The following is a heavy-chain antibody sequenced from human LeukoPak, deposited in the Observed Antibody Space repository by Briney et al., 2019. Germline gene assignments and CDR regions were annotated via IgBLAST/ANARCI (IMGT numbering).Heavy chain of an antibody. CDR3: AKVSGSWSYYFDY. CDR2: ISSSSSYI. V-gene: IGHV3-21*04. J-gene: IGHJ4*02. Sequence: GGSLRLSCAASGFTFSSYSMNWVRQAPGKGLEWASSISSSSSYIYYADSVKGRFTISRDNAKNSLYLQMNSLRAEDTAVYYCAKVSGSWSYYFDYWGQGTLVTVSS. CDR1: GFTFSSYS. D-gene: IGHD6-13*01.